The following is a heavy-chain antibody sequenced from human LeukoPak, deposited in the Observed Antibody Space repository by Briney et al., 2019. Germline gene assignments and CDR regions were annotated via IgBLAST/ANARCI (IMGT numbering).Heavy chain of an antibody. V-gene: IGHV1-69*04. CDR1: GGTFSSYT. Sequence: GASVKVSCKASGGTFSSYTISWVRQAPGQGLEWMGRIIPILGIANYAQKFQGRVTITADKSTSTAYMELSSLRSEDTAVSYCARDPLSRNYVSRMDVWGKGTTVTVSS. CDR2: IIPILGIA. D-gene: IGHD4-11*01. J-gene: IGHJ6*03. CDR3: ARDPLSRNYVSRMDV.